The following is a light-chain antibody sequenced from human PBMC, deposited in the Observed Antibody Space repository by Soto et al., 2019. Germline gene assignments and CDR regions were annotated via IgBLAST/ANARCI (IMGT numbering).Light chain of an antibody. Sequence: EIVMTQSPATLSVSPGERATLSCRASQSVTNNWLAWYQQKPGQAPRLLIYGVSTRATGIPARFSGSGSGAEFTLTISSLQSEDCAVYYCQQYCSGPLTFGGGTKVEIK. V-gene: IGKV3-15*01. CDR1: QSVTNN. CDR3: QQYCSGPLT. CDR2: GVS. J-gene: IGKJ4*01.